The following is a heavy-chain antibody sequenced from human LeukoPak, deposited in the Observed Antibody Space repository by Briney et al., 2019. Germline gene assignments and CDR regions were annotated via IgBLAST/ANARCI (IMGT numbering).Heavy chain of an antibody. CDR2: INGNDYRT. Sequence: GGSLRLSCAASGFTFRSFAMSWVRQAPGKGLEWVSSINGNDYRTFYADSVKGRFTISRDNSKNTLYLQMNSLRAEDTAVYYCARDAPMRTNYYALDVWGQGTTVTVSS. J-gene: IGHJ6*02. CDR3: ARDAPMRTNYYALDV. V-gene: IGHV3-23*01. CDR1: GFTFRSFA. D-gene: IGHD2-2*01.